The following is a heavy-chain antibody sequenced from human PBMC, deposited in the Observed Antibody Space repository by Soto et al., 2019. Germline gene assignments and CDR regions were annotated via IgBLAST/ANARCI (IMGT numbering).Heavy chain of an antibody. CDR2: INPNSGGT. D-gene: IGHD2-2*02. V-gene: IGHV1-2*02. Sequence: SVKVSCKASGYTFSGYYIHWLLQAPGQGLEWMGWINPNSGGTNYAQKFQGRVTVTRDTPTSTAYMELSRLTSDDTAVYYCARSLDEGYCTITGYYTRPLYGMDVLGQGTTVTVSS. CDR3: ARSLDEGYCTITGYYTRPLYGMDV. CDR1: GYTFSGYY. J-gene: IGHJ6*02.